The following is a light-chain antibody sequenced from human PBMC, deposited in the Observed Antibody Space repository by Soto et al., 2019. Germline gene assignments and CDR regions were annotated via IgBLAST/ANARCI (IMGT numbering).Light chain of an antibody. CDR2: GAS. Sequence: EMEMTQSPATLPVSPGERATLSFRASQSVRDNLAWYQQKPGQAPRLLIYGASTRATGIPARFSGSGSGTEFTLTISSLQSEDFAVYYCQQYNNWITFGQGTRLEIK. CDR1: QSVRDN. CDR3: QQYNNWIT. J-gene: IGKJ5*01. V-gene: IGKV3D-15*01.